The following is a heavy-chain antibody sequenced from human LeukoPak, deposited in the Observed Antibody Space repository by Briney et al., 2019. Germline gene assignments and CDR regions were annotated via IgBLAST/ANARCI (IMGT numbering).Heavy chain of an antibody. CDR3: ASRNYYFDY. Sequence: PGGSLRLSCAASGFTVITNDMTWVRQAPGRGLEWVSAISGSGVNTYYSDSVKGRFTISRDNSKNTLYLQMNGLRAEDTAVYYCASRNYYFDYWGQGTLVTVSS. V-gene: IGHV3-23*01. J-gene: IGHJ4*02. CDR2: ISGSGVNT. CDR1: GFTVITND. D-gene: IGHD4-11*01.